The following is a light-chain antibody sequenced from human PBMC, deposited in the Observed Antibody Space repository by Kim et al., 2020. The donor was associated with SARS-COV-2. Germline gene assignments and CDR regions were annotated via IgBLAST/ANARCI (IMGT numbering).Light chain of an antibody. CDR1: QSVSSN. Sequence: SPCERACLSCRASQSVSSNLAWYQQLPGQAPRLLIYGTSTRATGIPARFSVSGSGTEFTLTITSLQSEDFAVYYCQQYNDWPLFTFGPGTKVDIK. CDR2: GTS. V-gene: IGKV3-15*01. CDR3: QQYNDWPLFT. J-gene: IGKJ3*01.